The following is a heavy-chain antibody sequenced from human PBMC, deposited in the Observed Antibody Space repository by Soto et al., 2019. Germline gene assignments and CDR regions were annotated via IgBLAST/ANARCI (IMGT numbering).Heavy chain of an antibody. J-gene: IGHJ4*02. CDR2: IVVGNGNT. Sequence: QMQLVQSGPEVKKPGTSVKVSCKASGFTFSSSAVQRVRQARGQRLEWIGWIVVGNGNTNYAQKFQERVTITRDMSTSTAYMELSSLRSEDTAVYYCAAYGPEYYDFWSGHFDYWGQGTLVTVSS. CDR1: GFTFSSSA. CDR3: AAYGPEYYDFWSGHFDY. D-gene: IGHD3-3*01. V-gene: IGHV1-58*01.